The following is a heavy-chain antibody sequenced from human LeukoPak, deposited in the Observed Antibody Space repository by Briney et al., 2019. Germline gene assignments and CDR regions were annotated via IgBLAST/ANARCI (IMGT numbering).Heavy chain of an antibody. CDR2: ITSTGTYI. CDR3: ARRAVEMAFLDY. V-gene: IGHV3-21*01. D-gene: IGHD5-24*01. Sequence: PGGSLRLSCAASGFTFSSYNMNWVRQAPGKGLEWVSSITSTGTYIYYADSVKGRFTISRDDAKNSLYLQMNSLRAEDTAVYYCARRAVEMAFLDYWGQGTLVTVSS. J-gene: IGHJ4*02. CDR1: GFTFSSYN.